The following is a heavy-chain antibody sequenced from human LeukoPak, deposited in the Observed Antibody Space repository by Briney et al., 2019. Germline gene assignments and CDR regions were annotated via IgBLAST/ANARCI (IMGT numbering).Heavy chain of an antibody. V-gene: IGHV3-11*01. Sequence: GGSLRLSCAASGFTFSDYSMSWIRQAPGKGLEWVSYISSSATTKYYADSVKGRFTISRGNAKNSLYLQMNTLRAEDTAVYYCARGGLYYFEYWGQGTLVTVSS. CDR3: ARGGLYYFEY. D-gene: IGHD2-2*02. CDR1: GFTFSDYS. CDR2: ISSSATTK. J-gene: IGHJ4*02.